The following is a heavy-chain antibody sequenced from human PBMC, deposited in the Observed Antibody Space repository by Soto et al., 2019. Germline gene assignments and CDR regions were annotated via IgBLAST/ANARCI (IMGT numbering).Heavy chain of an antibody. V-gene: IGHV2-5*02. J-gene: IGHJ4*02. Sequence: QITLNESGPTVVKPAETLTLTCTFSGFSLTTSGVGVGWIRQSPGKAPEWLAPFSWDDDMRYSASLRSTLTIPKDPSKNQVVLTMASVYPADTATYYCAHRILRTVFGLVTTTAIYFHFWGQGTPVVVSS. D-gene: IGHD3-3*01. CDR3: AHRILRTVFGLVTTTAIYFHF. CDR2: FSWDDDM. CDR1: GFSLTTSGVG.